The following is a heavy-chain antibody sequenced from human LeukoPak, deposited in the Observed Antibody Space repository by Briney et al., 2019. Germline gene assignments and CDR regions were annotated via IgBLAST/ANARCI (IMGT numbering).Heavy chain of an antibody. CDR3: ANLRLEG. V-gene: IGHV3-23*01. D-gene: IGHD3-16*01. Sequence: PGGSLRLSCAASGFTFNNYVMSWVRQAPGKGLEWVSGIDYSGGATNYADSVQGRFTVSRDNSKNTLYLQMNSLRAEDTAVYYCANLRLEGWGQGTLVTVSS. J-gene: IGHJ4*02. CDR2: IDYSGGAT. CDR1: GFTFNNYV.